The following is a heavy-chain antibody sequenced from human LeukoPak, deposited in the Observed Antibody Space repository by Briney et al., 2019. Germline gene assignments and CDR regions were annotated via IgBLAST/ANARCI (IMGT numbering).Heavy chain of an antibody. CDR2: ISYDGSSK. CDR1: GFTFSSYV. D-gene: IGHD1-26*01. CDR3: ASSIVGAFFDY. Sequence: GGSLRLSCAASGFTFSSYVMHWVRQAPGKGLELVAVISYDGSSKYYADSVKGRFTISRDNSKNTLYLQMNSLRTEDTAVYYCASSIVGAFFDYWGQGTLVTVSS. J-gene: IGHJ4*02. V-gene: IGHV3-30*04.